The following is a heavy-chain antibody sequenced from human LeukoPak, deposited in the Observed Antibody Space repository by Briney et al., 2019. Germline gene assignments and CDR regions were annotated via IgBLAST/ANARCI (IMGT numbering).Heavy chain of an antibody. CDR2: MNPNSGNT. V-gene: IGHV1-8*01. J-gene: IGHJ4*02. D-gene: IGHD3-10*01. CDR1: GYTFTSYD. Sequence: ASAKVSCKASGYTFTSYDINWVRQATGQGLEWMGWMNPNSGNTGYAQKFQGRVTMTRNTSISTAYMELSSLRSEDTAVYYCARGPQVLWFGETVDYWGQGTLVTVSS. CDR3: ARGPQVLWFGETVDY.